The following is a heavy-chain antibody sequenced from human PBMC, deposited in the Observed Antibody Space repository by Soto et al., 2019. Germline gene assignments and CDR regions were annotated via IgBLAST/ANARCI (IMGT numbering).Heavy chain of an antibody. CDR3: ARASLRFLEWFKYGMDV. CDR2: ISAYNGNT. Sequence: ASVKVSCKASGYTFTSYGIGCVRQSPVQGLEWMGWISAYNGNTNYAQKLQGRVTMTTDTSTSTAYMELRSLRSDDTAVYYCARASLRFLEWFKYGMDVWGQGTTVTVSS. V-gene: IGHV1-18*04. J-gene: IGHJ6*02. CDR1: GYTFTSYG. D-gene: IGHD3-3*01.